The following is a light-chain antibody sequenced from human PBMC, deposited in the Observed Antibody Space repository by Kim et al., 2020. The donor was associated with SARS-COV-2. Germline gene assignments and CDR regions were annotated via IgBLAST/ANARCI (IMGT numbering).Light chain of an antibody. CDR1: NLGDKF. CDR2: KET. J-gene: IGLJ3*02. V-gene: IGLV3-1*01. CDR3: QAWDSSTAWV. Sequence: QGTPASTTCCGDNLGDKFACWYQQKTGQSPVLVIDKETKRPSGIPERFSVSNSGKTATLTTSGTQAMDEADYYCQAWDSSTAWVFGGGTQLTVL.